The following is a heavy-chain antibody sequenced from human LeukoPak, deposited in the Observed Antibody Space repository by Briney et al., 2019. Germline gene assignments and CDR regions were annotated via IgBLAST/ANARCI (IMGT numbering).Heavy chain of an antibody. Sequence: SETLSPTCTVSGGSISSSSYYWGWIRQPPGKGLEWIGSIFYSGSTYYNPSLKSRVTISVDTSKNQFSLRLSSVTAADTAVYSCARYYRPAYYFDYWGQGTLVTVSS. D-gene: IGHD2/OR15-2a*01. V-gene: IGHV4-39*07. J-gene: IGHJ4*02. CDR2: IFYSGST. CDR3: ARYYRPAYYFDY. CDR1: GGSISSSSYY.